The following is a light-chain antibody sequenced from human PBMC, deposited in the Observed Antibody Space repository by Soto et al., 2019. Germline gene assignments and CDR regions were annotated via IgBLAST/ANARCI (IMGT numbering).Light chain of an antibody. J-gene: IGKJ4*01. CDR3: QQYNDLPLT. CDR2: DAS. Sequence: DIQVTQSPPSLSASLGDRVTITCQASQDINNFLNWYQQKPGQAPRLLIYDASKLEVGVPGRFSGRGSGTDFSFTISSLQPEDIATYYCQQYNDLPLTFGGGTRVEI. V-gene: IGKV1-33*01. CDR1: QDINNF.